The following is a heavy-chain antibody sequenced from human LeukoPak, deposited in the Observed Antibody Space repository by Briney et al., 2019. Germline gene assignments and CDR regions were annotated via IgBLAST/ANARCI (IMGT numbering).Heavy chain of an antibody. CDR3: AKHSAGPLYYFDF. V-gene: IGHV3-23*01. J-gene: IGHJ4*02. CDR2: VIGSGDTT. D-gene: IGHD6-13*01. CDR1: GFTFCQYV. Sequence: GGSLRLPCAPSGFTFCQYVMRCARHSPGGGVEGLSGVIGSGDTTYYAASVKGRFTISRDISKNTLYLQMNSLRGEDTAVYSCAKHSAGPLYYFDFWGQGTLVTVSS.